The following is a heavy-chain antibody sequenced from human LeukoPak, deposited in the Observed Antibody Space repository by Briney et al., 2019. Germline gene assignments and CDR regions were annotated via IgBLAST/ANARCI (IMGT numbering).Heavy chain of an antibody. Sequence: PSETLSLTCAIYGGSFSGYYWSWIRQPPGKGLEWIGEINHSGSTNYNPSLKSRDTISVDTSKNQFPLKLSSVTAADTAVYYCAVWFGELFDLGPRRANERGVGYWGQGTLVTVSS. D-gene: IGHD3-10*01. CDR1: GGSFSGYY. J-gene: IGHJ4*02. CDR2: INHSGST. CDR3: AVWFGELFDLGPRRANERGVGY. V-gene: IGHV4-34*01.